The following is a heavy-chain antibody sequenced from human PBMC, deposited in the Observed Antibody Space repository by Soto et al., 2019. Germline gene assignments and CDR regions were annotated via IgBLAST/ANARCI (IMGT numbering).Heavy chain of an antibody. D-gene: IGHD3-16*01. Sequence: PSETLSLTCTVSVGSISSSSYYWGWIRQPPGKGLEWIGSIYYSGSTYYNPSLKSRVTISVDTSKNQFSLKLSSVTAADTAVYYCARLREFFGGMGYWGQGTLVTVSS. V-gene: IGHV4-39*01. CDR3: ARLREFFGGMGY. CDR2: IYYSGST. J-gene: IGHJ4*02. CDR1: VGSISSSSYY.